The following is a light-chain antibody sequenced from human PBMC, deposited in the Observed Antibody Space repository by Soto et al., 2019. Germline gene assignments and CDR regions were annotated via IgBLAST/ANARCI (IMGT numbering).Light chain of an antibody. J-gene: IGKJ1*01. V-gene: IGKV1-5*01. Sequence: DIQMTQSPSTLSASVGDRVTITCRASQSISSWLAWYQQKPGKAPKLLIYDASSLESGVPSRFSGSGSGTEFTLTISSLQRDDFATYYCQQYKGTFGQGTKVEIK. CDR2: DAS. CDR1: QSISSW. CDR3: QQYKGT.